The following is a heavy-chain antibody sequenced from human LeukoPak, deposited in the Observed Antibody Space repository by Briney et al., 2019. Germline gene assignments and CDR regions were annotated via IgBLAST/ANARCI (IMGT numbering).Heavy chain of an antibody. J-gene: IGHJ4*02. Sequence: GASVKVSCKASGGTFSSYAISWVRQAPGQGLEWMGWINPNSGGTNYAQKFQGRVTMTRDTSISTAYMELSRLRSDDTAVYYCARARSSRVIDYWGQGTLVTVSS. CDR3: ARARSSRVIDY. D-gene: IGHD6-13*01. CDR1: GGTFSSYA. V-gene: IGHV1-2*02. CDR2: INPNSGGT.